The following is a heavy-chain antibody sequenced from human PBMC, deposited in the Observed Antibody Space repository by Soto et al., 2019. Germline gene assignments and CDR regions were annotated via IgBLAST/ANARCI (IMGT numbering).Heavy chain of an antibody. CDR3: ARHRPPLGELSFHYYYYYMDV. CDR2: IYYSGST. J-gene: IGHJ6*03. Sequence: SETLSLTCTVSGGSISSSSYYWGWIRQPPGKGLEWIGSIYYSGSTYYNPSLKSRVTISVDTSKNQFSLKLSSVTAADTAVYYCARHRPPLGELSFHYYYYYMDVWGKGTTVTVSS. V-gene: IGHV4-39*01. CDR1: GGSISSSSYY. D-gene: IGHD3-16*02.